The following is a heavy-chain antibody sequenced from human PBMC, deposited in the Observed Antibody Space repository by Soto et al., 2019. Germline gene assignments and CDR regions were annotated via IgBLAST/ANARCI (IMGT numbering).Heavy chain of an antibody. J-gene: IGHJ3*02. CDR3: ASDKGGFDI. Sequence: QVHLVQSGAEVQTPGASVTLSCKASGDIFTSHYMHWLRQAPGQGLEWMGYIAPSVGSTAYAQEFQGRVTMTRDMSSSSVYMELSRLTSDDTAMYYCASDKGGFDIWGQGTVVTVSS. CDR2: IAPSVGST. CDR1: GDIFTSHY. V-gene: IGHV1-46*01. D-gene: IGHD2-15*01.